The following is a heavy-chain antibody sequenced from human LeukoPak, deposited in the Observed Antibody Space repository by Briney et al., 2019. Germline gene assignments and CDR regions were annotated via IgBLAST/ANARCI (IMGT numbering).Heavy chain of an antibody. J-gene: IGHJ4*02. Sequence: GASVKVSCKASGYTFTSDYMHWGRQGPGQGLEWVGIIDPSGGSTSYAQKFQGRVTMTRDTSTSTVYMELSSLRSEDTAVYYCARAVATPLYFDYWGQGTLVTVSS. CDR3: ARAVATPLYFDY. CDR1: GYTFTSDY. D-gene: IGHD5-12*01. CDR2: IDPSGGST. V-gene: IGHV1-46*03.